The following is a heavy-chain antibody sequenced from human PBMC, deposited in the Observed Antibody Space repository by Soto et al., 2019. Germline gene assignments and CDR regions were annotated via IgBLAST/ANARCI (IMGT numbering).Heavy chain of an antibody. CDR3: AREFYYCSGLGYYYYYGMDV. CDR2: ISYDGSNK. CDR1: GFTFSSYA. Sequence: GGSLRLSCAASGFTFSSYAMHWVRQAPGKGLEWVAGISYDGSNKYYADSVKGRFTISRDNSKNTLYLQMNSLRAEDTAVYYCAREFYYCSGLGYYYYYGMDVWGQGTTVTVSS. D-gene: IGHD3-10*01. J-gene: IGHJ6*02. V-gene: IGHV3-30-3*01.